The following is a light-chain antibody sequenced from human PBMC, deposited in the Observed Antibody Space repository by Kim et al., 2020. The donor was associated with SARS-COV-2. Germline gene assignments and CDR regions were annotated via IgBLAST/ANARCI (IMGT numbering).Light chain of an antibody. V-gene: IGKV1-16*01. J-gene: IGKJ1*01. CDR2: AAS. Sequence: ASVGDRVIITCRASQGIANNVAWFQQKPGNAPKSLVYAASSLESGVPSRFSGSGSGTDFILTLSSLQPEDYATYYCQQYAGYPRTFGQGTKVDIK. CDR3: QQYAGYPRT. CDR1: QGIANN.